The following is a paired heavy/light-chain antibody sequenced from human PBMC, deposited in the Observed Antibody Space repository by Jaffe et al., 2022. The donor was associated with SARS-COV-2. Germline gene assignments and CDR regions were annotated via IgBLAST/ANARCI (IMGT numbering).Light chain of an antibody. V-gene: IGKV3-15*01. Sequence: EVVMTQSPATLSVSPGERATLSCRASQSVSSDLAWYQQKPGQAPRLLIYDASTRATGIPARFSGSGSGTEFTLTISSLQSEDFAVYYCQQYNNWPPLTFGGGTKVEIK. CDR2: DAS. CDR1: QSVSSD. CDR3: QQYNNWPPLT. J-gene: IGKJ4*01.
Heavy chain of an antibody. Sequence: EVQLVESGGGLVQPGGSLRLSCSASGFPFSTYSMHWVRQAPGKGLEYVSTVNTNGGSTYYADSVKDRFTISRDNSKNTLYLQMSSLRTEDTAVYYCVNIYIRVVYWGPGTLVTVAS. V-gene: IGHV3-64D*09. CDR3: VNIYIRVVY. CDR2: VNTNGGST. D-gene: IGHD2-2*01. J-gene: IGHJ4*02. CDR1: GFPFSTYS.